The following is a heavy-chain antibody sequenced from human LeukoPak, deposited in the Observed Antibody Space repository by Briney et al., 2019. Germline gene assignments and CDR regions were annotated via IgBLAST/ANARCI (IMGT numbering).Heavy chain of an antibody. V-gene: IGHV1-69*04. CDR1: GGTFSSYA. J-gene: IGHJ6*02. CDR2: IIPILGIA. Sequence: GASVKVSCKASGGTFSSYAISWVRQAPGQGLEWMVRIIPILGIANYAQKFQGRVTITADKSTSTAYMELSSLRSEDTAVYYCARVERAKPYYYYYGMDVWGQGTTVTVSS. CDR3: ARVERAKPYYYYYGMDV.